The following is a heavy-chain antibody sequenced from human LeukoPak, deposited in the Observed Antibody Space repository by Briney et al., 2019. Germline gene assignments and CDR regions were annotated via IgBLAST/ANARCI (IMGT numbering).Heavy chain of an antibody. CDR2: INPSVGGA. D-gene: IGHD3-22*01. V-gene: IGHV1-46*01. J-gene: IGHJ4*02. Sequence: ASVKVSCKASGYTFTGHYIHWVRQAPGQGLEWMGIINPSVGGATYAQKFQGRVTMTRDTSTSTVYMELSSLRSEDTAVYYCARDWYDSSGYPQGYFDYWGQGTLVTVSS. CDR1: GYTFTGHY. CDR3: ARDWYDSSGYPQGYFDY.